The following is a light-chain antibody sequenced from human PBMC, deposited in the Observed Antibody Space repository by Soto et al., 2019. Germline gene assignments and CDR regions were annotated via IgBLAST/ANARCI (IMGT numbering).Light chain of an antibody. CDR3: QQYNNWAWT. CDR2: GAS. CDR1: QSVSSN. J-gene: IGKJ1*01. Sequence: EIVMTQSPATLSVSPGERATLSCRASQSVSSNLAWYQQKPGQAPRLLIYGASTRATGITARFSGSGSGTEFTLTISSLQSEDFAVYYCQQYNNWAWTFGQGTKVEIQ. V-gene: IGKV3-15*01.